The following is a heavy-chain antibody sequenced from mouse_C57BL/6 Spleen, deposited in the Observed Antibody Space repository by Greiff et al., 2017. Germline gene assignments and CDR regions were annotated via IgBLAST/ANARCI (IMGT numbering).Heavy chain of an antibody. J-gene: IGHJ1*03. CDR1: GFTFSNYW. Sequence: VQLKQSGGGLVQPGGSMKLSCVASGFTFSNYWMNWVRQSPEKGLEWVAQIRLKSDNYATHYAESVKGRFTISRDDSKSSVYLQMNNLRAEDTGIYYCTVYYGSSHWYFDVWGTGTTVTVSS. CDR3: TVYYGSSHWYFDV. D-gene: IGHD1-1*01. V-gene: IGHV6-3*01. CDR2: IRLKSDNYAT.